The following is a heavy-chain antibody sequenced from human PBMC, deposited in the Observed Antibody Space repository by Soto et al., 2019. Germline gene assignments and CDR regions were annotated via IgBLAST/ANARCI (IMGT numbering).Heavy chain of an antibody. CDR2: INASGGST. Sequence: ASVKVSCKTSGYIFTSYYIYWVRQAPGRGLEWMGIINASGGSTSYAQSFQGRVTMTRDTSTSTVHMELSSLTSDDTAVYYCARSVYYVSGNLDFWGQGTLVTVSS. J-gene: IGHJ4*02. D-gene: IGHD3-10*01. CDR1: GYIFTSYY. CDR3: ARSVYYVSGNLDF. V-gene: IGHV1-46*03.